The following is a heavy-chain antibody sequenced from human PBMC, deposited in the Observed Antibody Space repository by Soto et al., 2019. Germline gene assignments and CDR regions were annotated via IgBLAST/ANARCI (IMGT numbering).Heavy chain of an antibody. Sequence: GGSLRLSCAASGFTFSSYAMSWVRQAPGKGLEWVSAISGSGGSTYYADSVKGRFTISRDNSKNTLYLQMNSLRAEDTAVYYCAKSHYYDSSGYPRNYYFDYWGQGTLVTVSS. V-gene: IGHV3-23*01. CDR1: GFTFSSYA. CDR3: AKSHYYDSSGYPRNYYFDY. CDR2: ISGSGGST. J-gene: IGHJ4*02. D-gene: IGHD3-22*01.